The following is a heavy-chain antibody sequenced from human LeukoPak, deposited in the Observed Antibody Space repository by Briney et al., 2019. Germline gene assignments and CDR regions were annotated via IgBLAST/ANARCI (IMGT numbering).Heavy chain of an antibody. D-gene: IGHD3-10*01. V-gene: IGHV3-23*01. CDR3: AKADDYYGSGSYYSHFDY. Sequence: GGSLRLSCAASGFTFSSYGMSWVRQAPEKGLEWVSAISGSGGSTYYADSVKGRFTISRDNSKNTLYLQMNSLRAEDTAVYYCAKADDYYGSGSYYSHFDYWGQGTLVTVSS. CDR2: ISGSGGST. CDR1: GFTFSSYG. J-gene: IGHJ4*02.